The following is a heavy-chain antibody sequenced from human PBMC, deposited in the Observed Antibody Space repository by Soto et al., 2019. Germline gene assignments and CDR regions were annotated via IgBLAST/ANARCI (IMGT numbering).Heavy chain of an antibody. CDR3: AHRRGGYNWDDGYFDF. CDR1: GFSISTSGVG. CDR2: TYWDDDN. D-gene: IGHD1-20*01. V-gene: IGHV2-5*02. J-gene: IGHJ4*02. Sequence: GPTLVNPTQTLTLTCTFSGFSISTSGVGVGWIRQPPGKALEWLAFTYWDDDNRYNPSLKSRLTVAKDTSKSLVVLLMTNLDPVDTATYYCAHRRGGYNWDDGYFDFWGQGILVTVSS.